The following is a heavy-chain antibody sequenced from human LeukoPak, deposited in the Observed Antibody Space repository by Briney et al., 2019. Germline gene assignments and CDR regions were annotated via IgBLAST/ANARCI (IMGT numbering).Heavy chain of an antibody. D-gene: IGHD2-2*01. CDR2: IIPIFGTA. CDR1: GDTFSSYA. CDR3: ARGDIVVVPAAMPLGDAFDI. V-gene: IGHV1-69*05. J-gene: IGHJ3*02. Sequence: SVKVSCKASGDTFSSYAISWVRQAPGQGLEWMGGIIPIFGTANYAQKFQGRVTITTDESTSTAYMELSSLRSEDTAVYYCARGDIVVVPAAMPLGDAFDIWGQGTMVTVSS.